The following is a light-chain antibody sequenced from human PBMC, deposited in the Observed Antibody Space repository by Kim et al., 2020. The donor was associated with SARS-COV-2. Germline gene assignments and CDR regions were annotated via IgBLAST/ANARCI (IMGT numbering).Light chain of an antibody. V-gene: IGKV3-20*01. Sequence: LSPGERATLSCRASQSVSSRSLAWYQQKPGQAPRLLIHGASSRATGIPDRFSGSGSGTDFTLTISRLEPEDFAVYYCQQYGSSPRTFGQGTKLEI. CDR3: QQYGSSPRT. CDR1: QSVSSRS. J-gene: IGKJ2*01. CDR2: GAS.